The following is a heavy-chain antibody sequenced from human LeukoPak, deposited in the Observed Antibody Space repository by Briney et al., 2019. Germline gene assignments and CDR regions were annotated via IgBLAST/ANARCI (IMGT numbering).Heavy chain of an antibody. Sequence: KPGGSLRLSCAASGFTFSDYYMSWIREAPGKGLEWVSYISSSGSTIYYADSVKGRFTISRDNAKNSPYLQMNSLRAEDTAVYYCARDRSSSWFDAFDIRGQGTMVTVSS. J-gene: IGHJ3*02. V-gene: IGHV3-11*01. CDR2: ISSSGSTI. CDR1: GFTFSDYY. D-gene: IGHD6-13*01. CDR3: ARDRSSSWFDAFDI.